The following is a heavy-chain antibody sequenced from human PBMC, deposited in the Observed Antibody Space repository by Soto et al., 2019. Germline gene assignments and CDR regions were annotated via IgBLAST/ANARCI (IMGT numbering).Heavy chain of an antibody. CDR1: GYTFASYG. CDR3: VRRHVSATGIDWFDP. J-gene: IGHJ5*02. Sequence: ASVKVSCKASGYTFASYGIHWVRQAPGQRLEWMGWINAANGDTKYSPKFQGRVTITRDTSASTAYMELSSLRSEDTAVYYCVRRHVSATGIDWFDPWGQGTLVTVSS. D-gene: IGHD6-13*01. V-gene: IGHV1-3*01. CDR2: INAANGDT.